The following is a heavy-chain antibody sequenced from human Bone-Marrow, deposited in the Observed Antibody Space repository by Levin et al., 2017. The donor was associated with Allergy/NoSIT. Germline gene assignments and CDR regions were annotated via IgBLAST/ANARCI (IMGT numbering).Heavy chain of an antibody. CDR1: GGSMSSSSSYY. CDR3: GRQGPFVPPDY. V-gene: IGHV4-39*01. CDR2: IYYSGST. D-gene: IGHD6-6*01. Sequence: SETLSLTCTVSGGSMSSSSSYYWAWIRQPPGKGLEWIGAIYYSGSTYYNPSLKSRVTISVDTSKNQFSLKLSSVTAADTAVYYCGRQGPFVPPDYWGQGTLVIVSS. J-gene: IGHJ4*02.